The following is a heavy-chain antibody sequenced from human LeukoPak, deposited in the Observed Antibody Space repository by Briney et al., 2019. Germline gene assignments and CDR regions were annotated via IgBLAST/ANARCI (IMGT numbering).Heavy chain of an antibody. CDR3: ARDIYSSGSYYYGMDV. D-gene: IGHD6-19*01. Sequence: GGSLRLSCAASGFTFSNAWMSWVRQAPGKGLVWVSRINSDGSSTSYADSVKGRFTISRDNAKNTLFLQVNSLRAEDTAVYYCARDIYSSGSYYYGMDVWGQGTTVTVSS. V-gene: IGHV3-74*01. CDR2: INSDGSST. CDR1: GFTFSNAW. J-gene: IGHJ6*02.